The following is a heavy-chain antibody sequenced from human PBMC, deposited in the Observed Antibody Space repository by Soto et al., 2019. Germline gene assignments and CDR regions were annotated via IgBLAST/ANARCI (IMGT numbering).Heavy chain of an antibody. J-gene: IGHJ6*02. CDR2: INPNSGGT. D-gene: IGHD6-19*01. CDR1: GYTFTGYY. V-gene: IGHV1-2*02. CDR3: ARSWIAVAGTGYYYYGMDV. Sequence: ASVKVSCKASGYTFTGYYMHWVRQAPGQGLEWMGWINPNSGGTNYAQKFQGRVTMTRDTSISTAYMELSRLRSDDTAVYYCARSWIAVAGTGYYYYGMDVWGQGTTVAVYS.